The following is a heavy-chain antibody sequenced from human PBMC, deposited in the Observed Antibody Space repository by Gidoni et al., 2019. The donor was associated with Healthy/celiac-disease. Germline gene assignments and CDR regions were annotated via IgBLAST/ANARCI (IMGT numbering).Heavy chain of an antibody. CDR2: ISGSGGST. Sequence: EVQLLVSGGGLVQPGGSLGLSCAAYGFTFSRYAMIWVRQAPGKGLEWVSAISGSGGSTYYADSVKGRFTISSDNSKNTLYLQMNSLRAEDTAVYYCAKDGIAARPPDAFDIWGQGTMVTVSS. D-gene: IGHD6-6*01. V-gene: IGHV3-23*01. J-gene: IGHJ3*02. CDR3: AKDGIAARPPDAFDI. CDR1: GFTFSRYA.